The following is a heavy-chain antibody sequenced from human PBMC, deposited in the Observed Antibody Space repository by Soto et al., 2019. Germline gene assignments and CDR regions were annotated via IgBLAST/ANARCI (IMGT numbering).Heavy chain of an antibody. D-gene: IGHD1-7*01. CDR2: IYYSGST. CDR3: ARVITGTTIGFSDYYYGTDV. CDR1: GGSISSYY. Sequence: SETLSLTCTVSGGSISSYYWSWIRQPPGKGLEWIGYIYYSGSTNYNPSLKSRVTISVDTSKNQFSLKLSSVTAADTAVYYCARVITGTTIGFSDYYYGTDVWGQGTTVTVSS. V-gene: IGHV4-59*01. J-gene: IGHJ6*02.